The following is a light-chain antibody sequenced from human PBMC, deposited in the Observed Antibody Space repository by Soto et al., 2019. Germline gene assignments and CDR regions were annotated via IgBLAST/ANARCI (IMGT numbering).Light chain of an antibody. V-gene: IGLV2-14*03. J-gene: IGLJ2*01. CDR3: SSYTSSSTVV. CDR1: SSDVGGYNY. CDR2: DVN. Sequence: QSAPTQPASVSGSPGQSITISCTGASSDVGGYNYVSWYQHHPGKAPKLIIYDVNNRPSGVSNRFSGSKSGNTASLTISGLQAEDDADYYCSSYTSSSTVVFGGGTKLTVL.